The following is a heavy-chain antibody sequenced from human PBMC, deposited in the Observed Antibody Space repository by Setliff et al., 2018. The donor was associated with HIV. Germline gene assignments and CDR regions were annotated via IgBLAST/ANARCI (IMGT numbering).Heavy chain of an antibody. Sequence: PGGSLRLSCAVSGFTFISYGMYWVRQAPGKGLEYVSAISSNGGSTYYADSVKGRFTISRDNSKNTLYLQMSSLRAEDTAVYYCVKARVDGDYYYYYYMDVWGKGTTVTVSS. CDR3: VKARVDGDYYYYYYMDV. CDR1: GFTFISYG. J-gene: IGHJ6*03. CDR2: ISSNGGST. V-gene: IGHV3-64D*09. D-gene: IGHD4-17*01.